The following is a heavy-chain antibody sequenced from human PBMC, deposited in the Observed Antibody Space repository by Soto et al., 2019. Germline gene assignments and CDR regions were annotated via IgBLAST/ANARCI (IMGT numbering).Heavy chain of an antibody. Sequence: QVQLQESGPGLVKPSETLSRTCTVSGGSISSYYWSWVRQPPGKGLEWIGYIHYSGSTNYSPSLRSRVTISVDTSKNQFSLILSSVTAADTAVYYCARGSPVPDYWGQGTLVTVSS. CDR2: IHYSGST. J-gene: IGHJ4*02. V-gene: IGHV4-59*01. CDR1: GGSISSYY. CDR3: ARGSPVPDY.